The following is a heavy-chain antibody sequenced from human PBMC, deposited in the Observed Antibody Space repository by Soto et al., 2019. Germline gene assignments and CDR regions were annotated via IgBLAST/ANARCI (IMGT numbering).Heavy chain of an antibody. CDR1: GYSFTSYK. Sequence: GESLKISFKGSGYSFTSYKIAWVRQMPGKGLEWMGIIYPGDSDIRYSPSFQGQVTISADKSTSTAYLQWSGLKASDTAMYYCARHATYYDILSGYYFDYWGQGTLVTVSS. CDR3: ARHATYYDILSGYYFDY. D-gene: IGHD3-9*01. V-gene: IGHV5-51*01. J-gene: IGHJ4*02. CDR2: IYPGDSDI.